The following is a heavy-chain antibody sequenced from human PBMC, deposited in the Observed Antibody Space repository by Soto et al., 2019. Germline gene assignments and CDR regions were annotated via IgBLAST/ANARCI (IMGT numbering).Heavy chain of an antibody. CDR1: GFTFRSYW. CDR3: ARDLAGLDY. J-gene: IGHJ4*02. V-gene: IGHV3-74*01. CDR2: INSDGSTT. Sequence: GGSLRLSCVASGFTFRSYWMHWVRQAPGKGLEWVSRINSDGSTTRYADSVKGRFTISRDNAKNSLFLQMSSLRADDTAVYYCARDLAGLDYWGQGTLVTVSS.